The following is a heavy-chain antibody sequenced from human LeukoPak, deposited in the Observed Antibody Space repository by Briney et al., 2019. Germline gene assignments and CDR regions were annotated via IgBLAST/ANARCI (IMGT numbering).Heavy chain of an antibody. D-gene: IGHD3-10*01. CDR2: ISSSSSYI. V-gene: IGHV3-21*04. Sequence: GGSLRLSCAASGFTFSSYSMNWVRQAPGKGLEWVSSISSSSSYIYYADSVKGRFTISRDNAKNTLYLQMSSLRAEDTAIYYCAKDVTMVRGVTTFDCWGQGTLATVSS. J-gene: IGHJ4*02. CDR3: AKDVTMVRGVTTFDC. CDR1: GFTFSSYS.